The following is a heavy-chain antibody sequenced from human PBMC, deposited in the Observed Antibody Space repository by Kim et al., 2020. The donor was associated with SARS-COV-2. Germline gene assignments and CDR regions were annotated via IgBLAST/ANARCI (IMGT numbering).Heavy chain of an antibody. CDR2: INAGNGNT. Sequence: ASVKVSCKASGYTFTSYAMHWVRQAPGQRLEWMGWINAGNGNTKYSQKFQGRVTITRDTSASTAYMELSSLRSEDTAVYYCARLGKLQLWTKGFDYWGQGTLVTVSS. J-gene: IGHJ4*02. D-gene: IGHD5-18*01. CDR3: ARLGKLQLWTKGFDY. CDR1: GYTFTSYA. V-gene: IGHV1-3*01.